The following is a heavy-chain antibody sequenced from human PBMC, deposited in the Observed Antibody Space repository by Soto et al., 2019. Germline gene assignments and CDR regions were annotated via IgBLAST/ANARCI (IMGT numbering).Heavy chain of an antibody. CDR1: GFTFSDYY. D-gene: IGHD1-1*01. CDR2: ISSSSSYT. Sequence: GGSLRLSCAASGFTFSDYYMSWVRQAPGKGLEWVSYISSSSSYTNYADSVKGRFTISRDNAKNSLYLQMNSLKASDTAMYYCARQSGAFDIWGQGTMVTVSS. V-gene: IGHV3-11*03. J-gene: IGHJ3*02. CDR3: ARQSGAFDI.